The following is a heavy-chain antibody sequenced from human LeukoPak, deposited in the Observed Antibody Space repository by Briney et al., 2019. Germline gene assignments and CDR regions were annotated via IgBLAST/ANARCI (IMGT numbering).Heavy chain of an antibody. CDR2: INHSGST. CDR1: GGSFSGYY. J-gene: IGHJ6*03. CDR3: ARGCPYYYDSSGYYYGGRYYYYYYMDV. V-gene: IGHV4-34*01. Sequence: SETLCLTCAVYGGSFSGYYWSWIRQPPGKGLEWIGEINHSGSTNYNPSLKSRVTISVDTSKNQFSLKLSSVTAADTAVYYCARGCPYYYDSSGYYYGGRYYYYYYMDVWGTETTDTVSS. D-gene: IGHD3-22*01.